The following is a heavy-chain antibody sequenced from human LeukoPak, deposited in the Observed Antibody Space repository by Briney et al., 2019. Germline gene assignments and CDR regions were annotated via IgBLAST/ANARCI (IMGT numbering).Heavy chain of an antibody. CDR3: ARGITMVRGVTTPVYYFDY. J-gene: IGHJ4*02. V-gene: IGHV3-48*01. CDR2: ISSSSSTI. CDR1: GFTFSSYS. Sequence: GGPLRLSCAASGFTFSSYSMNWVRQAPGKGLEWVSYISSSSSTIYYADSVKGRFTISRDNAKNSLYLQMNSLRAEDTAVYYCARGITMVRGVTTPVYYFDYWGQGTLVTVSS. D-gene: IGHD3-10*01.